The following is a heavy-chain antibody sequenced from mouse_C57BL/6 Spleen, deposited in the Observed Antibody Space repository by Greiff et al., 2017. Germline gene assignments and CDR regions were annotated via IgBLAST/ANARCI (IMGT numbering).Heavy chain of an antibody. Sequence: QVQLQQSGAELARPGASVKLSCKASGYTFTSYGISWVKQRTGQGLEWIGEIYPRSGNTYYNEKFKGKATLTANKSASTAYMELRVLTSEDSADYFCARSKTVYAMDYWGQGTSVTVSS. D-gene: IGHD1-1*01. CDR3: ARSKTVYAMDY. CDR1: GYTFTSYG. CDR2: IYPRSGNT. J-gene: IGHJ4*01. V-gene: IGHV1-81*01.